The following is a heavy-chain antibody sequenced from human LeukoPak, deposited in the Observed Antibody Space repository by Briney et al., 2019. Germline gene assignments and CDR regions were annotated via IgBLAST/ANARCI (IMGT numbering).Heavy chain of an antibody. Sequence: SETLSLTCTVSGGSISSYYWSWIRQPAGKGLEWIGRIYTSGSTNYNPSLKSRVTMSVDTSKNQSSLKLSSVTAADTAVYYCARMDSSGWYGGGVWFDPWGQGTLVTVSS. CDR1: GGSISSYY. CDR3: ARMDSSGWYGGGVWFDP. CDR2: IYTSGST. D-gene: IGHD6-19*01. J-gene: IGHJ5*02. V-gene: IGHV4-4*07.